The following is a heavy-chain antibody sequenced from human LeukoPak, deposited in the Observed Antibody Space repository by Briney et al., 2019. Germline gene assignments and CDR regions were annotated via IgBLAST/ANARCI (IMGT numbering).Heavy chain of an antibody. CDR2: ISSSGRNI. J-gene: IGHJ4*02. Sequence: PGGSLRLSCAASGFTFSNYEFNWVRQAPGKGLEWVSYISSSGRNIFYADSVKGRFTISRDNSKNTLYLQMNSLRAEDTAIYYCAKSQGDMGDYWGQGTLVTVSS. V-gene: IGHV3-48*03. D-gene: IGHD3-9*01. CDR1: GFTFSNYE. CDR3: AKSQGDMGDY.